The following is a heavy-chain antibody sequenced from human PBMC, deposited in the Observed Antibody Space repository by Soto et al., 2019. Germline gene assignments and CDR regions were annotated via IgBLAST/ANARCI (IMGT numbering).Heavy chain of an antibody. D-gene: IGHD2-2*01. V-gene: IGHV3-30-3*01. CDR1: GFTFSFYS. CDR3: ARVGPYCRTTSCYCDY. Sequence: GGSLRLSCTGSGFTFSFYSMHWVRQAPGKGLEWVAVISYDGRNTDYADSVKGRFTISRDNSKSTLYVQMDSLRPEDTAVYYCARVGPYCRTTSCYCDYWGQGTLVTVSS. CDR2: ISYDGRNT. J-gene: IGHJ4*02.